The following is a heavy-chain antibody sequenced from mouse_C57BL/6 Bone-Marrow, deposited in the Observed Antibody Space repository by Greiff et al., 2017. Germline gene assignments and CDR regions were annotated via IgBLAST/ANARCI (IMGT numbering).Heavy chain of an antibody. CDR2: ISDGGSYT. CDR3: ARDVPIYDGYYTWFAY. D-gene: IGHD2-3*01. Sequence: EVQLVESGGGFVKPGGSLKLSCAASGFTFSSYAMSWVRQTPEKRLEWVATISDGGSYTYYPDNVKGRFTISRDNAKNNLYLQMSHLKSEDTAMYYCARDVPIYDGYYTWFAYWGQGTLVTVSA. V-gene: IGHV5-4*01. CDR1: GFTFSSYA. J-gene: IGHJ3*01.